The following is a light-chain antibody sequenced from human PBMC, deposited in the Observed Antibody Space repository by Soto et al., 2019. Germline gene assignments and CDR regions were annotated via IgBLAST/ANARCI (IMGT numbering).Light chain of an antibody. J-gene: IGKJ1*01. CDR1: QSISTY. CDR2: DAS. CDR3: QQRSNWPPWT. V-gene: IGKV3-11*01. Sequence: EIVLTQSPATLSLSPGERATLSCRASQSISTYLAWYQQKPGQAPRLLIYDASHRATGIPARFTGSGSGTDFTLTISSLEPEDFGVYYCQQRSNWPPWTFGQGTKVEVK.